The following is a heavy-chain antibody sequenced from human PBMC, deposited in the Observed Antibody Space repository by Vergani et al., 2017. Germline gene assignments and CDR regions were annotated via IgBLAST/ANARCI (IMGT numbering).Heavy chain of an antibody. J-gene: IGHJ4*02. CDR1: GGSFSGYY. V-gene: IGHV4-34*01. Sequence: QVQLQQWGAGLLKPSETLSLTCAVYGGSFSGYYWSWIRQPPGKGLEWIGEINHSGSTNYNPSLKSRVTISVDTSKNQFSLKLSSVTAADTAVYYCARGPYDFWSGYRMGYYFDYWGQGTLVTVSS. CDR3: ARGPYDFWSGYRMGYYFDY. CDR2: INHSGST. D-gene: IGHD3-3*01.